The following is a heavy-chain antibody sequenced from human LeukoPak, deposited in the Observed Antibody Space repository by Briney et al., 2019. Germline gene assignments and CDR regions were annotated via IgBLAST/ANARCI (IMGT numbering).Heavy chain of an antibody. CDR1: VFTVSRNY. J-gene: IGHJ4*02. V-gene: IGHV3-66*01. Sequence: GGSLRHSCAASVFTVSRNYMSWVRQAPGKGLEWVSLIYSGGSTYDADSVKGTFTISRDNSKNTLYLQMNSLRAEDTAVYYCARDTAPGDSGSYAFDYWGQGTLVTVSS. CDR2: IYSGGST. CDR3: ARDTAPGDSGSYAFDY. D-gene: IGHD1-26*01.